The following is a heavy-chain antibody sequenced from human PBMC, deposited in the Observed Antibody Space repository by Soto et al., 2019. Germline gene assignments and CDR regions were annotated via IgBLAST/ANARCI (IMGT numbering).Heavy chain of an antibody. CDR1: GGSISSSNW. V-gene: IGHV4-4*02. CDR3: ARSASGYQQNTFDY. J-gene: IGHJ4*02. Sequence: QVQLQESGPGLVKPSGTLSLTCAVSGGSISSSNWWSWVRQPPGKGLAWIGEIYHSGSTNYNPSRKSRVTISVDKSKNPFSLKLSSVTAAGTAVYYCARSASGYQQNTFDYWGQGTLVTVSS. D-gene: IGHD3-3*01. CDR2: IYHSGST.